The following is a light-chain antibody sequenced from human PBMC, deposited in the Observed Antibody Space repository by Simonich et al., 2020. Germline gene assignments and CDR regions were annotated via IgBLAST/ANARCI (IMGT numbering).Light chain of an antibody. CDR3: QQYYSTPFT. Sequence: DIVMTQSPDSLAVSLGERATINCKSSQSVLYSSNNKNYLAWYQQKPGQPPKLPIYWASTRESGVPDRFRGSGSGTAFTLTISSLQAEDVAVYYCQQYYSTPFTFGPGTKVDIK. CDR1: QSVLYSSNNKNY. V-gene: IGKV4-1*01. CDR2: WAS. J-gene: IGKJ3*01.